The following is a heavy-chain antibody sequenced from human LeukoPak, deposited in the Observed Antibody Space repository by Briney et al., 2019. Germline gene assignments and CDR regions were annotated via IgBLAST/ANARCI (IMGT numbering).Heavy chain of an antibody. CDR3: ARDREGIFGVAEIDY. CDR1: GFTFSSHW. V-gene: IGHV3-7*01. D-gene: IGHD3-3*01. CDR2: INQDGSEK. J-gene: IGHJ4*02. Sequence: PGGSLRLSCAASGFTFSSHWMSWVRQAPGKGLEWVANINQDGSEKYYVDSVKGRFTISRDNAKNSLYLQMNSLRAEDTAVYYCARDREGIFGVAEIDYWGQGTLVTVSS.